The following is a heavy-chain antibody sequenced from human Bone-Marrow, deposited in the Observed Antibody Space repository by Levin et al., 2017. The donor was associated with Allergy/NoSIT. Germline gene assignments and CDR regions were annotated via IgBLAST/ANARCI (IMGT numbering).Heavy chain of an antibody. CDR3: AKTDGNFDTFDI. D-gene: IGHD1-7*01. J-gene: IGHJ3*02. CDR2: IIASGGTT. V-gene: IGHV3-23*01. CDR1: GFTFNNYA. Sequence: GESLKISCTASGFTFNNYAMSWVRQAPGKGLEWVSTIIASGGTTYYTDSVKGRFTISRDNSKNTLYLQMNSLRPEDTAVYYCAKTDGNFDTFDIWGQGTMVTVSS.